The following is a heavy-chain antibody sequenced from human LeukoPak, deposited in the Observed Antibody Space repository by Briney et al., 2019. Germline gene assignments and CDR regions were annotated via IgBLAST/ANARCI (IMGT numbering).Heavy chain of an antibody. CDR1: GLTFSSNA. V-gene: IGHV3-23*01. CDR3: AKSGIDGSSFDY. J-gene: IGHJ4*02. CDR2: ISGSGGST. Sequence: GGSMRLSSAAYGLTFSSNAMSWVRQAPGKGMEWVSAISGSGGSTYYADAVKGRFTISRDNSKNTLYLQMNSLRAEDTAVYYCAKSGIDGSSFDYWGQGTLVTVSS. D-gene: IGHD5-24*01.